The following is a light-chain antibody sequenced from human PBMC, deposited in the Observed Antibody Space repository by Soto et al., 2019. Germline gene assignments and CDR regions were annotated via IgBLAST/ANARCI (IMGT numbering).Light chain of an antibody. V-gene: IGKV3-15*01. J-gene: IGKJ4*02. CDR2: GAS. CDR3: QQYNNWLT. Sequence: EVGMTQSPATLSVFPGERVTLSCRASESVGSNLAWYQQKPGQDPRLLIYGASTRATGVQARFSRSGSGTEFTLTISSLQSEDFALYYCQQYNNWLTFGGWTKVE. CDR1: ESVGSN.